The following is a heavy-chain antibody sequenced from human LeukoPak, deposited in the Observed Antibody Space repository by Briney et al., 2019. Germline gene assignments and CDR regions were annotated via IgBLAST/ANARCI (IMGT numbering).Heavy chain of an antibody. CDR1: GFTFSSYA. J-gene: IGHJ4*02. D-gene: IGHD3-22*01. CDR2: ISGSGGST. CDR3: AKDPGRAYYYDSSGYQGI. V-gene: IGHV3-23*01. Sequence: GGSLRLSCAASGFTFSSYAMSWVRQAPGKGLEWVSAISGSGGSTYYADSVKGRFTISRDNSKNTLYLQMNSLRAEDTAVYYCAKDPGRAYYYDSSGYQGIWGQGTLVTVSS.